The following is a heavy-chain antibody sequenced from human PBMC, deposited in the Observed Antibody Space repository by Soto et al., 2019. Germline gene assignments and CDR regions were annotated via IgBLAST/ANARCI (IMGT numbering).Heavy chain of an antibody. J-gene: IGHJ6*02. CDR3: ARHIVVVTAISGYYYYGMDA. Sequence: ASVKVSCKASGYTFTSYGISWVRQAPGQGLEWMGWTSAYNGNTNYAQKLQGRVTMTTDTSTSTAYMELRSLRSDDTAVYYCARHIVVVTAISGYYYYGMDAWGQGTTVIVSS. CDR1: GYTFTSYG. CDR2: TSAYNGNT. D-gene: IGHD2-21*02. V-gene: IGHV1-18*04.